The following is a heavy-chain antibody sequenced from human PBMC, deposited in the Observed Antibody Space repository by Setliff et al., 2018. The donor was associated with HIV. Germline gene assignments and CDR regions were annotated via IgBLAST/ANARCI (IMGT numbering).Heavy chain of an antibody. Sequence: SETLSLTCTVSGGSISSYYWSWIRQPAGKVLEWIGRIYTSGSTNSNPSVKSRVTMSVDTSKNQFSLKLSSVTDADTAVYYCARDSRLSYRKIHDAFDIWGQGTMVTVSS. J-gene: IGHJ3*02. D-gene: IGHD3-16*02. CDR2: IYTSGST. CDR1: GGSISSYY. CDR3: ARDSRLSYRKIHDAFDI. V-gene: IGHV4-4*07.